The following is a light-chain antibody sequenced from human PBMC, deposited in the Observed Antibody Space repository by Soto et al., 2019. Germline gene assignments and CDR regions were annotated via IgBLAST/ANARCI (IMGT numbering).Light chain of an antibody. CDR1: SSDVGAYNY. CDR3: NSYTGSSSTPGV. Sequence: QSVLTQPASVSGSPGQSITISCTGTSSDVGAYNYVSWYQQHPGKAPKLMIYEVGNRPSGVSNRFSGYKSGNTASLTISGLPAEDEADYYCNSYTGSSSTPGVFGGGTKLTVL. CDR2: EVG. V-gene: IGLV2-14*01. J-gene: IGLJ3*02.